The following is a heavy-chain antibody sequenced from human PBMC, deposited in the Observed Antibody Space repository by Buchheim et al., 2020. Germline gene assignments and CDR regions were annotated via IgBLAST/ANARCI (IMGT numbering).Heavy chain of an antibody. CDR1: GGTFSTSS. D-gene: IGHD3-3*01. CDR3: ARARYYDSWSGSSDYYGLDV. Sequence: QVQLVQSGAEVKKPGSSVKVSCKASGGTFSTSSMNWVRQAPGQGLEWMGGIIPFFGEANYAQKFQGRLTISVDESTSTAYMELSSLRSEDTALYYCARARYYDSWSGSSDYYGLDVWGLGTT. CDR2: IIPFFGEA. V-gene: IGHV1-69*01. J-gene: IGHJ6*02.